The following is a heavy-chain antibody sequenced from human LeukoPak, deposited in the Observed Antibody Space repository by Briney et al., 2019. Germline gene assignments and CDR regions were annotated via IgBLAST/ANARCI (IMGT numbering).Heavy chain of an antibody. D-gene: IGHD2-15*01. V-gene: IGHV3-9*01. J-gene: IGHJ4*02. CDR3: ARGGYYFDY. Sequence: GGSLRLSCAASGFTFDDYAMHWVRQAPGKGLEWVSGISWNSGSIGYADSVKGRFTISRDNAKNTLYLQMSSLRAEDTAVYYCARGGYYFDYWGQGTLVTVSS. CDR2: ISWNSGSI. CDR1: GFTFDDYA.